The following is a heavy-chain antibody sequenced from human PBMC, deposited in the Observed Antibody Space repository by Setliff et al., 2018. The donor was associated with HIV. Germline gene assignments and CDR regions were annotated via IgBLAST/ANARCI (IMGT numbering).Heavy chain of an antibody. D-gene: IGHD3-10*01. V-gene: IGHV3-23*01. CDR1: ELTFSNYA. Sequence: PGGSLRLSCAASELTFSNYAMTWVRQAPGKGLEWVSSLSGSGGSTYYADSVKGRFTISRDNSKNTLYLRMNSLRAEDTAVYYCAQAQTSVSGSYYQSLQHWGQGTLVTVSS. CDR3: AQAQTSVSGSYYQSLQH. J-gene: IGHJ1*01. CDR2: LSGSGGST.